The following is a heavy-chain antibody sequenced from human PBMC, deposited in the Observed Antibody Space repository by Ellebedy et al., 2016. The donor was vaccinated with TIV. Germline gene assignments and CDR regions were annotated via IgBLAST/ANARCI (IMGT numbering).Heavy chain of an antibody. Sequence: GGSLRLSCAASGFTLRSYGMSWVRQAPGKGLEWVSAISGSAGSTYYADSVKGRFTISRDNSKNTLYLQMNSLRAEDTAVYYCAKDLGDIVVVVAAKNYYYGMDVWGQGTTVTVSS. J-gene: IGHJ6*02. CDR1: GFTLRSYG. CDR2: ISGSAGST. D-gene: IGHD2-15*01. V-gene: IGHV3-23*01. CDR3: AKDLGDIVVVVAAKNYYYGMDV.